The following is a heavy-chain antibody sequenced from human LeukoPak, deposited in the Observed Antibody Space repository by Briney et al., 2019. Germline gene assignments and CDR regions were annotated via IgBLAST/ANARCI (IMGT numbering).Heavy chain of an antibody. J-gene: IGHJ4*02. V-gene: IGHV4-34*01. CDR3: ARGANYYDSSGYYYY. D-gene: IGHD3-22*01. Sequence: KASETLSLTCAVYGGSFSGYYWSWIRQPPGKVLEWSGEINHSGSTNYNPSLKSRVTISVDTSKNQFSLKLSSVTAADTAVYYCARGANYYDSSGYYYYWGQGTLVTVSS. CDR2: INHSGST. CDR1: GGSFSGYY.